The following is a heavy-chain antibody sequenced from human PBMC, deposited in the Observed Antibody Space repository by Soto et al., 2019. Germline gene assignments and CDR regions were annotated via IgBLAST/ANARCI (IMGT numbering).Heavy chain of an antibody. Sequence: GGSLRLSCAASGFIFSGSAIHWVRQASGKGLEWVGRIRSRANNFAASSAASVKGRFTFSRDDSKNTAYLQMNTLKPEDTAVYYCARGQGAAIGDYYYHGMDVWGQGTTVTVSS. CDR3: ARGQGAAIGDYYYHGMDV. V-gene: IGHV3-73*01. D-gene: IGHD2-2*02. CDR1: GFIFSGSA. CDR2: IRSRANNFAA. J-gene: IGHJ6*02.